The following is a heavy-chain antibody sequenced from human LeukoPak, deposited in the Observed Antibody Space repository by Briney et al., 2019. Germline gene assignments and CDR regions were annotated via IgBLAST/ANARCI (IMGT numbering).Heavy chain of an antibody. CDR3: ARRPYNYYYYGMDV. J-gene: IGHJ6*02. CDR2: INHRGST. D-gene: IGHD1-14*01. CDR1: GGSFSGYY. Sequence: SETLSLTCAVYGGSFSGYYWSWIRQPPGKGLEWIGEINHRGSTNYNPSLKSRVTISVDTSKNQFSLKLSSVTAADTAVYYCARRPYNYYYYGMDVWGQGTTVTVSS. V-gene: IGHV4-34*01.